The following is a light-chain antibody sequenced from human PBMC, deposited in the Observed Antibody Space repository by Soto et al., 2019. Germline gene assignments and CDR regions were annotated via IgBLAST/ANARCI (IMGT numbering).Light chain of an antibody. J-gene: IGLJ2*01. CDR1: SSDVGGYNY. CDR2: EVS. Sequence: QSALTQPPSASGSPGQSVTISCTGTSSDVGGYNYVSWYQQHPGKAPKLMIYEVSKRPSGVPDRFSGSKSGNTGSLTVSGLQAEDEADYYCSSYAGSNNLFGGGTKVTVL. CDR3: SSYAGSNNL. V-gene: IGLV2-8*01.